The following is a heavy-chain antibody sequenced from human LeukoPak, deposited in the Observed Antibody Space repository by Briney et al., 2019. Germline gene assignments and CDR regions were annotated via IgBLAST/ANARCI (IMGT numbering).Heavy chain of an antibody. CDR1: GGSISRYY. CDR3: AREMGWGYYDSSGYKEYNWFDP. J-gene: IGHJ5*02. D-gene: IGHD3-22*01. CDR2: IYYSGST. V-gene: IGHV4-59*01. Sequence: SETQSLTCTVSGGSISRYYWSCIREPPGKGLVCIGYIYYSGSTNYNPYLKSRVTISVDASKTKFSLKLSSVTAADTAVYYRAREMGWGYYDSSGYKEYNWFDPWGQGTLVTVSS.